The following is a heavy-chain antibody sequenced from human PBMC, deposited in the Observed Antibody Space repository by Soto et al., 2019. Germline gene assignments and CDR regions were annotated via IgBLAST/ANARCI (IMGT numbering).Heavy chain of an antibody. J-gene: IGHJ5*02. CDR2: ISAYNGNT. D-gene: IGHD6-19*01. CDR3: ASAPGGVAGYNWFDP. V-gene: IGHV1-18*01. Sequence: ASVKVSCKASGYTFTSYGISWVRQAPGQGLEWMGWISAYNGNTNYAQKLQGRVTMTTDTSTSTAYMELRSLRSDDTAVYYCASAPGGVAGYNWFDPSGQGTLATVSS. CDR1: GYTFTSYG.